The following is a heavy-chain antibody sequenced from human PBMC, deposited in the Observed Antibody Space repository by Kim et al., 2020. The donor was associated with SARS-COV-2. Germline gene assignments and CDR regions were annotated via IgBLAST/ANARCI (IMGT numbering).Heavy chain of an antibody. CDR2: IYSGGST. J-gene: IGHJ6*02. Sequence: GGSLRLSCPASGFTISRNYMNWVRQAPGEGLEWVSVIYSGGSTLYADSVKGRFTVSRDISKSTVYLQMNSLRADDTAVYYCSRSVSYSYYGMYVWGQGTT. V-gene: IGHV3-53*01. D-gene: IGHD4-4*01. CDR1: GFTISRNY. CDR3: SRSVSYSYYGMYV.